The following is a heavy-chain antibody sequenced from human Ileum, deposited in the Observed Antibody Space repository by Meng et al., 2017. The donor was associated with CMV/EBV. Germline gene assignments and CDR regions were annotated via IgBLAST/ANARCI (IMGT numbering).Heavy chain of an antibody. Sequence: VYDASFSGYYWSWVRQSPGEGLEWIGEIHHRGFINYNPSLKSRATISEDTSKNQFSLNLKSVTAADTAVYYCRSTLFRGDVYYSDSWGQGTLVTVSS. CDR3: RSTLFRGDVYYSDS. CDR1: DASFSGYY. V-gene: IGHV4-34*01. J-gene: IGHJ4*02. CDR2: IHHRGFI. D-gene: IGHD3-10*01.